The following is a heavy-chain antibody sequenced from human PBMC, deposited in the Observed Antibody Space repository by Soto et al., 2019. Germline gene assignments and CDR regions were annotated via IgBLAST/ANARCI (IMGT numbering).Heavy chain of an antibody. D-gene: IGHD4-17*01. J-gene: IGHJ4*02. CDR2: IYSGRTT. Sequence: PXGTLSLTCTASGGSVSSDPYYGTWIRQPPERGLEWFGYIYSGRTTNYNASLKSRLTISLDTSKNQFSLKLSSVTAADTAMYYCARYHHYGDSGYFDFWGQGTLVTVSS. V-gene: IGHV4-61*01. CDR1: GGSVSSDPYY. CDR3: ARYHHYGDSGYFDF.